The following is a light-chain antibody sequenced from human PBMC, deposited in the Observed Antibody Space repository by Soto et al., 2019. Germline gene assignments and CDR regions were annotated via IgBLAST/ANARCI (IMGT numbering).Light chain of an antibody. CDR3: SSYTTSSTPVV. J-gene: IGLJ2*01. CDR1: SSDVGGYNY. V-gene: IGLV2-14*01. CDR2: EVS. Sequence: QSALTQPASVSGSPGQSITISCTGISSDVGGYNYVSWYQQHPGKGPKLMIYEVSNRPSGVSNRFSGSKSGNTASLTISGLQAEDEADYYCSSYTTSSTPVVFGGGTKLTVL.